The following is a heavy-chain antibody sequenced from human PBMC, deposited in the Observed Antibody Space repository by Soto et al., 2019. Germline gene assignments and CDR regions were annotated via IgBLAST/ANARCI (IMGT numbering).Heavy chain of an antibody. V-gene: IGHV1-69*01. D-gene: IGHD3-16*01. Sequence: QVQLVQSGAEVKKPGSSVKVSCKASGGTFSSYAISWVRQAPGQGLEWMGGIIPIFGTANYAQKFHGRVTIAADESTGKACMEFRSLRSEEKAVYYCARDSGGSTLAFGMDVGGQGSWVTVSS. CDR1: GGTFSSYA. J-gene: IGHJ6*02. CDR2: IIPIFGTA. CDR3: ARDSGGSTLAFGMDV.